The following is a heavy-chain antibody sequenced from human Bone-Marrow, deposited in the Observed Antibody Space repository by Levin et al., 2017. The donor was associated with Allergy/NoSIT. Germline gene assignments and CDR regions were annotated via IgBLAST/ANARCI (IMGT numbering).Heavy chain of an antibody. CDR3: AKDPTKFHNYDILTGAGHYFDY. D-gene: IGHD3-9*01. CDR1: GFTFSSYG. Sequence: LSLTCAASGFTFSSYGMHWVRQAPGKGLEWVAVISYDGSNKYYADSVKGRFTISRDNSKNTLYLQMNSLRAEDTAVYYCAKDPTKFHNYDILTGAGHYFDYWGQGTLVTVSS. J-gene: IGHJ4*02. CDR2: ISYDGSNK. V-gene: IGHV3-30*18.